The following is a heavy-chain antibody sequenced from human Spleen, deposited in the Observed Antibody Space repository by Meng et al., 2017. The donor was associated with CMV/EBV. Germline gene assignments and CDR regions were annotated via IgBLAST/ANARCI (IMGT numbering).Heavy chain of an antibody. CDR1: GYTFTDYY. CDR3: ARDGAPRITIFGVDQAKPPHYYYYYGMDV. Sequence: ASVKVSCNASGYTFTDYYIHWVRQAPGQGLEWMVIINPSGGSTSYAQKFQGRVTMTRDTYTSTVYMELSSLRSEDTAVYYCARDGAPRITIFGVDQAKPPHYYYYYGMDVWGQGTTVTVSS. D-gene: IGHD3-3*01. J-gene: IGHJ6*02. V-gene: IGHV1-46*01. CDR2: INPSGGST.